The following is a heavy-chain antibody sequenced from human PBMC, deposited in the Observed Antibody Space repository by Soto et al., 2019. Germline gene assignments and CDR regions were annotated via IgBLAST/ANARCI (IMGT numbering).Heavy chain of an antibody. Sequence: KVSCKASGYTFTGYFMHWVRQAPGQGLEWMGWINPNSGATKYAQKFQGRVTLSRDTSIRTAYMELSGLRSDDTAVYYCARGGGTILAPLPWGQGTLVTVSS. CDR1: GYTFTGYF. CDR2: INPNSGAT. V-gene: IGHV1-2*02. D-gene: IGHD3-3*01. J-gene: IGHJ5*02. CDR3: ARGGGTILAPLP.